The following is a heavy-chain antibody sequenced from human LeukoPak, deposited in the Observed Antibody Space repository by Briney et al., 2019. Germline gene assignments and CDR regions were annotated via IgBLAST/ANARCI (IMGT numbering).Heavy chain of an antibody. CDR1: GGSISSSNYY. J-gene: IGHJ4*02. CDR3: ARDSFGDLDY. CDR2: IHYSGST. Sequence: SETLSLTCTVSGGSISSSNYYWGWIRQPPGKGLEWIGSIHYSGSTYYNPSLKSRLTISLDTSKNQFSLKLTSVNAADTAVYYCARDSFGDLDYWGQGILVTVSS. V-gene: IGHV4-39*07. D-gene: IGHD3-10*01.